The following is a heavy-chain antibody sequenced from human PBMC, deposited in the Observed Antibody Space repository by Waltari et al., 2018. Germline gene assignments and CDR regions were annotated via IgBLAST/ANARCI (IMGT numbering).Heavy chain of an antibody. CDR1: GFTFSSSG. CDR3: AREPDVPAAMGYFDY. V-gene: IGHV3-33*01. D-gene: IGHD2-2*01. J-gene: IGHJ4*02. CDR2: IWYDGSNK. Sequence: GESGGGVVQPGRSLRLACAASGFTFSSSGMHWVRQAPGKGLGWVAVIWYDGSNKYYADSVKGRFTISRDNSKTTLYLQMNSLRAEDTAVYYCAREPDVPAAMGYFDYRGQGTLVTVSS.